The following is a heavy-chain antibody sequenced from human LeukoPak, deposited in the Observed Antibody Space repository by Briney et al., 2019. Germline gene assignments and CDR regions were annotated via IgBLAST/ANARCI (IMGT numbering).Heavy chain of an antibody. V-gene: IGHV3-9*01. CDR2: ISWNSGSI. CDR1: GFTFDDYA. J-gene: IGHJ4*02. D-gene: IGHD6-19*01. CDR3: AKDGYSSGWYDYFDY. Sequence: QPGRSLRLSCAASGFTFDDYAMPWVRQAPGKGLEWVSGISWNSGSIGYADSVKGRFTISRDNAKNSLYLQMNSLRAEDTALYYCAKDGYSSGWYDYFDYWGQGTLVTVSS.